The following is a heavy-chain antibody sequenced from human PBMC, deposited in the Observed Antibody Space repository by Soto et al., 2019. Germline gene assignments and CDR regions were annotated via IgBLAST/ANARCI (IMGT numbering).Heavy chain of an antibody. Sequence: PGGSLRLSCAASGFTFSGKSMHLFRQAPGKGLEWVALVSPDGSQTFYADSVRGRFTISRDNSKNTAYLQMNSLRAEDTSLYLCETDIDGTWLLNSWGQGTLVTVSS. CDR1: GFTFSGKS. CDR3: ETDIDGTWLLNS. J-gene: IGHJ4*02. CDR2: VSPDGSQT. V-gene: IGHV3-30-3*01. D-gene: IGHD5-12*01.